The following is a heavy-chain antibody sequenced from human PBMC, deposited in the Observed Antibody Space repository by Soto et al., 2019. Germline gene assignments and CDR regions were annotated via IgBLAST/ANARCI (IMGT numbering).Heavy chain of an antibody. CDR3: ARDPRYSSSSNAFDI. V-gene: IGHV3-21*01. CDR1: GFTFSSYS. CDR2: ISSSSGYI. D-gene: IGHD6-13*01. Sequence: SLRLSCAASGFTFSSYSMNWVRQAPGKGLEWVSSISSSSGYIYYADSVKGRFTISRDNAKNSLYLQMNSLRAEDTAVYYCARDPRYSSSSNAFDIWGQGTMVTVSS. J-gene: IGHJ3*02.